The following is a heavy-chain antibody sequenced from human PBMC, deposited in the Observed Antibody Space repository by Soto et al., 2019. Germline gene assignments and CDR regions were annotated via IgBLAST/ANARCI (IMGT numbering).Heavy chain of an antibody. D-gene: IGHD2-15*01. CDR2: IQSGGST. V-gene: IGHV3-66*01. Sequence: EVQLVESGGDLVQPGGSLRLSCAASGFSVNSKYMSWVRQAPGKGLEWVSLIQSGGSTYYAGSVKGRFTISRDFSENTLLLQKISLRVEDTAVYYCKRGDVYCNGVSCYGVPMDVRGKGTTVTVSA. CDR1: GFSVNSKY. J-gene: IGHJ6*04. CDR3: KRGDVYCNGVSCYGVPMDV.